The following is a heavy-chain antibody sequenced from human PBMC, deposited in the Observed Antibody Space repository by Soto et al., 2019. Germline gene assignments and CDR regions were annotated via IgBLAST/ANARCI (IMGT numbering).Heavy chain of an antibody. D-gene: IGHD3-10*01. CDR3: ARGTYYGSGSVNYYYYGMDV. CDR2: ISYDGSNK. V-gene: IGHV3-30-3*01. CDR1: GFTFSSYA. J-gene: IGHJ6*02. Sequence: GGSLRLSCAASGFTFSSYAMHWVRQAPGKGLEWVAVISYDGSNKYYADSVKGRFTISRDNSKNTLYLQMNSLRAEDTAVYYCARGTYYGSGSVNYYYYGMDVWGQGTTVTVSS.